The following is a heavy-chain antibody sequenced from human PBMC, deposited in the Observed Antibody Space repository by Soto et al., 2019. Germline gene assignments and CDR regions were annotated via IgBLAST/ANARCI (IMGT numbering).Heavy chain of an antibody. Sequence: QVQLVQSGAEVKKPGSSVKVSCQSSGGTFGSYAISWVRQAPGQGLEWMGGVIPIFGTPHYAQKFHGRVKINADMPTSTAYLELSSLISADTAVYYCAKIRWTISLQEEDVIWGLGTLVTVSS. D-gene: IGHD2-15*01. J-gene: IGHJ4*02. CDR3: AKIRWTISLQEEDVI. CDR2: VIPIFGTP. V-gene: IGHV1-69*06. CDR1: GGTFGSYA.